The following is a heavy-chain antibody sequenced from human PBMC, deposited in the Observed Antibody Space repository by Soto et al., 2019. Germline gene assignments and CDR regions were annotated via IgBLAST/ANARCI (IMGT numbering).Heavy chain of an antibody. Sequence: GGSLRLSCAVSGLTFSSYGMTWVRQAPGKGLEWGSFISDSGGSTYYSVSVKGRFTISRDNSKNSFYLQMNSLRAEDTAVYYCARRGNNSPNEDNWGQGTLVTVSS. J-gene: IGHJ4*02. CDR3: ARRGNNSPNEDN. V-gene: IGHV3-23*01. CDR1: GLTFSSYG. CDR2: ISDSGGST. D-gene: IGHD1-20*01.